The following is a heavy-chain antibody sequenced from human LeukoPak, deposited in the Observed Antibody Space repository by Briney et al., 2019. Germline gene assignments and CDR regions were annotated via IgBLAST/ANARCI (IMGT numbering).Heavy chain of an antibody. CDR1: GGTFSSYA. V-gene: IGHV1-69*13. D-gene: IGHD3-3*01. Sequence: VASVKVSCKASGGTFSSYAISWVRQAPGQGLELMGGIIPIFGTANYAQKFQGRVTITADESTSTAYMELSSLRSEDTAVYYCARVRDITTHFYFDYWGQGTLVTVSS. J-gene: IGHJ4*02. CDR2: IIPIFGTA. CDR3: ARVRDITTHFYFDY.